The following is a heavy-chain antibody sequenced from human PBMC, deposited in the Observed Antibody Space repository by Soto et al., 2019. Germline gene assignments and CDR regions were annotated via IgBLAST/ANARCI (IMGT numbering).Heavy chain of an antibody. V-gene: IGHV1-18*01. CDR1: GYTFTSYG. CDR3: ARDVWYGDYYYYYYMDV. D-gene: IGHD4-17*01. Sequence: ASVKVSCKASGYTFTSYGISWVRQAPGQGLEWMGWISAYNGNTNYAQKLQGRVTMTTDTSTSTAYMELRSLRSDDTAVYYCARDVWYGDYYYYYYMDVGGKGTTVTVSS. CDR2: ISAYNGNT. J-gene: IGHJ6*03.